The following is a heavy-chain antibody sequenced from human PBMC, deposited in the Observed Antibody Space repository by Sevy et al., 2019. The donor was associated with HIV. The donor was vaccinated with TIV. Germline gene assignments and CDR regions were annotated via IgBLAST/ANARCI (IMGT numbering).Heavy chain of an antibody. Sequence: GGSLRLSCAASGFTFSSYAMSWVRQAPGKGLEWVSAISGSGGSTYYADSVKGRFTISRDNSKNTLYLQMNSLRADDTAVYYGAKARTAFLTRNYGSYFDYWGQGTLVTVSS. CDR1: GFTFSSYA. V-gene: IGHV3-23*01. CDR2: ISGSGGST. J-gene: IGHJ4*02. CDR3: AKARTAFLTRNYGSYFDY. D-gene: IGHD3-3*02.